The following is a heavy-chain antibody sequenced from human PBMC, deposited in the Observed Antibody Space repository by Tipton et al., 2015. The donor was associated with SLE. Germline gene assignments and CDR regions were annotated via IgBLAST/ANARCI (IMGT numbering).Heavy chain of an antibody. D-gene: IGHD3-10*01. CDR2: ISTYNGNT. CDR1: GYTFTSYG. Sequence: QSGPEVKKPGASVKVSCKASGYTFTSYGISWVRQAPGQGLEWMGWISTYNGNTHYAQNLQGRVTMTTYTSTSTAYMELRSLRSDDTAVYYCAREVYSGSYYYYCGMDVWGQGTTVTISS. V-gene: IGHV1-18*01. J-gene: IGHJ6*02. CDR3: AREVYSGSYYYYCGMDV.